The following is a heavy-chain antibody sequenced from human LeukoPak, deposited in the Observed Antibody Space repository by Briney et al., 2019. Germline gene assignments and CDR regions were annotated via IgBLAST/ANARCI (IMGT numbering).Heavy chain of an antibody. Sequence: GGSLRLSCAASGFTFSGYAMSWVRQAPGKGLEWVSAISGSGGSTYYADSVKGRFTISRDNSKNTLYLQMNSLRAEDTAVYYCAKRGTSSGWYSFDYWGQGTLVTVSS. J-gene: IGHJ4*02. CDR1: GFTFSGYA. D-gene: IGHD6-19*01. CDR3: AKRGTSSGWYSFDY. CDR2: ISGSGGST. V-gene: IGHV3-23*01.